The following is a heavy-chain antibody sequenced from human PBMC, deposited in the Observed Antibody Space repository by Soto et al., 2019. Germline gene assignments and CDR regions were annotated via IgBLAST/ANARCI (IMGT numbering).Heavy chain of an antibody. J-gene: IGHJ4*02. Sequence: PGGSLRLSCAVSGFTFDDYAMHWVRQAPGEGLEWVAGIIWNSAYIVYADSVKGRFTISRDNAKNSLHLQMDSLGAEDTALYYCVKDSTVSGVRQGLDFWGRGTLVTVSS. V-gene: IGHV3-9*01. CDR3: VKDSTVSGVRQGLDF. D-gene: IGHD6-19*01. CDR2: IIWNSAYI. CDR1: GFTFDDYA.